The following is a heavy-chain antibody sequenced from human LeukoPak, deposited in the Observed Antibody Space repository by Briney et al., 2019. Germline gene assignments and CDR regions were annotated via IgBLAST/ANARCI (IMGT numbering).Heavy chain of an antibody. D-gene: IGHD3-10*01. V-gene: IGHV4-39*07. CDR3: ARVLSGSGSYYFDY. J-gene: IGHJ4*02. CDR1: GGSISSSSYY. Sequence: SETLSLTCTVSGGSISSSSYYWGWIRQPPGKGLEWIGSIYYSGSTYYNPSLKSRVTISVDTSKNQFSLKLSSVTAADTAVYYCARVLSGSGSYYFDYWGQGTLVTVSS. CDR2: IYYSGST.